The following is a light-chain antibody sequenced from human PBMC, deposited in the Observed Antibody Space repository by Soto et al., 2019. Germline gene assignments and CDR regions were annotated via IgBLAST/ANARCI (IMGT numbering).Light chain of an antibody. CDR1: ISDVGSYDL. V-gene: IGLV2-23*01. CDR2: EGS. CDR3: CSYAGSSTSWV. Sequence: QSALTQPASVSGSPGQSITISCTGTISDVGSYDLVSWYQQHPGKAPKLMIYEGSKRPSGVSSRVSGSKSGNTASLTISGLQAEEEAAYYCCSYAGSSTSWVFGGGTKLTV. J-gene: IGLJ3*02.